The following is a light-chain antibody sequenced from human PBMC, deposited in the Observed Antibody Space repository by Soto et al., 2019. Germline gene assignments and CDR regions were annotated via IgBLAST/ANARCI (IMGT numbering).Light chain of an antibody. CDR3: QQYNNWPPL. CDR1: QSVSSN. J-gene: IGKJ2*01. V-gene: IGKV3-15*01. Sequence: EIVMTQSPATLSVSPGERATLSCRASQSVSSNLAWYQQKPGQAPRLLIYGASTRATGIPARFSGSGSGTEFTVTISSLQSEDFAVYYWQQYNNWPPLFGQGTKLEIK. CDR2: GAS.